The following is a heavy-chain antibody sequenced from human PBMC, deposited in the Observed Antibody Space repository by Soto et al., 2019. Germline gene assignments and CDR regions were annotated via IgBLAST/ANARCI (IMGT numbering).Heavy chain of an antibody. Sequence: QVELVESGGGVVQPGRSLRLSCEASGFTFSDYGMHWVRQAPGKGLEWVAAISHDGSDRYYADSVKDRFTISRDNSKNTLYLQMNSLRSEDTAIYYCPKGTAVACQWFGPWGQGTLVPVSS. CDR2: ISHDGSDR. CDR1: GFTFSDYG. V-gene: IGHV3-30*18. J-gene: IGHJ5*02. CDR3: PKGTAVACQWFGP. D-gene: IGHD6-19*01.